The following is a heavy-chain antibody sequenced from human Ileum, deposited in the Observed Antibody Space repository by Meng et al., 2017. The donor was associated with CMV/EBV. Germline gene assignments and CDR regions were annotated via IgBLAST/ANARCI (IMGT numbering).Heavy chain of an antibody. J-gene: IGHJ2*01. V-gene: IGHV3-52*01. Sequence: GESLKISCAASGFTFSSSWMHWVCQAPEKGLEWVADIKCDGSEKYYVDSVKGRLTTSRDNAKKILYLQMNSLGPEDMAIYSWAKTTRKYSGWRTYFATGWYFDLWGRGTLVTVSS. CDR3: AKTTRKYSGWRTYFATGWYFDL. CDR2: IKCDGSEK. CDR1: GFTFSSSW. D-gene: IGHD3-10*01.